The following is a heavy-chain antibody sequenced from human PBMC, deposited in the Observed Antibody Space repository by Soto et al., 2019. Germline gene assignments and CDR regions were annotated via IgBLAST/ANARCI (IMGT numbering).Heavy chain of an antibody. V-gene: IGHV1-2*04. CDR2: INPNSGGT. Sequence: VASVKVSCKASGYTFTGYYMHWVRQAPGQGLEWMGWINPNSGGTNYAQKFQGWVTMTRDTSISTAYMELSRLRSDDTAVYYCARGYCSGGSCYYGMDVWGQGTTVTV. D-gene: IGHD2-15*01. CDR1: GYTFTGYY. CDR3: ARGYCSGGSCYYGMDV. J-gene: IGHJ6*02.